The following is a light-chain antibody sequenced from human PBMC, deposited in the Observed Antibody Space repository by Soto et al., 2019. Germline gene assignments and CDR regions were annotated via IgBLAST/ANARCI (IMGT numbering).Light chain of an antibody. CDR1: SSDVGSYKY. V-gene: IGLV2-14*01. CDR2: EVS. CDR3: SSYTTNFSVI. J-gene: IGLJ2*01. Sequence: QSALTQPASVSGSPGQSIAISCTGTSSDVGSYKYVSWYQQHPGKAPRLMIYEVSNRPSGVSNRFSGSKSGNTASLTISGLQAEDEAAYYCSSYTTNFSVIFGGGTKLTVL.